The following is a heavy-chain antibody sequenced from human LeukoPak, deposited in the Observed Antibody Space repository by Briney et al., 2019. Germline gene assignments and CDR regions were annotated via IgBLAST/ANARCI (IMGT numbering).Heavy chain of an antibody. D-gene: IGHD6-19*01. Sequence: GESLRISCKGSGYSFTNYWIGWVRQMPGRGLEWMGIIYPGDSDTRYSPSFQGQVTISADKSTSTAYLQWSSLKASDTAMYYCARRSSGWYQDYWGQGTLVTVSS. CDR3: ARRSSGWYQDY. V-gene: IGHV5-51*01. J-gene: IGHJ4*02. CDR2: IYPGDSDT. CDR1: GYSFTNYW.